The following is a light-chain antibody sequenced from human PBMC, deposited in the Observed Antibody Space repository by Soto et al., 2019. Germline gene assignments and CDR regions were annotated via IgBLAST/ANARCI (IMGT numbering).Light chain of an antibody. Sequence: DIVMTQSPLSLPVTPGEPASISCRSSQSLLHSSGRYYLDWYLQKPGQSPQLLIYLASHRASGVPDRFSGSGSGTDFTLTISRVEAEDVGIYYCIQALQTPFTFGGGTRAAIK. J-gene: IGKJ4*01. CDR1: QSLLHSSGRYY. CDR3: IQALQTPFT. V-gene: IGKV2-28*01. CDR2: LAS.